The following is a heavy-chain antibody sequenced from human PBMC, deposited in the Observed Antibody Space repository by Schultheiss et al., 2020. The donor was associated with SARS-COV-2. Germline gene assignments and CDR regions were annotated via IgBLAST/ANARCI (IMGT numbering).Heavy chain of an antibody. V-gene: IGHV2-26*01. CDR3: AHRPGMITFGGVII. J-gene: IGHJ4*02. CDR1: GFSLSNARMG. D-gene: IGHD3-16*02. Sequence: SGPTLVKPTETLTLTCTVSGFSLSNARMGVSWIRQPPGKALEWLAHIFSNDDKSYSTSLKSRLTISKDTSKSQVVLTMTNMDPVDTATYYCAHRPGMITFGGVIIWGQGTLVTVSS. CDR2: IFSNDDK.